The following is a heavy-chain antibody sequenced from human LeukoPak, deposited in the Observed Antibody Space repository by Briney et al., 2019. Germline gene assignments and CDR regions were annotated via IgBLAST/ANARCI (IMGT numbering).Heavy chain of an antibody. Sequence: SETLSLTCAVYGGSFSGYYWSWIRQPPGKGLEWIGEINHSGSTNYNPSLKSRVTISVDTSKNQFSLKLSSVTAADTAVYYCARAGYSSGPYFDYWGQGTLVTVSP. CDR3: ARAGYSSGPYFDY. CDR1: GGSFSGYY. CDR2: INHSGST. J-gene: IGHJ4*02. D-gene: IGHD6-19*01. V-gene: IGHV4-34*01.